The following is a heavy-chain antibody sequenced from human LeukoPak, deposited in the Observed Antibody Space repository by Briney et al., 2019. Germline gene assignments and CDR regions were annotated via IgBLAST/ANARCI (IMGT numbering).Heavy chain of an antibody. D-gene: IGHD6-19*01. Sequence: GSLRLSCAASGFTFSSYAMSWIRQPAGKGLEWIGRIYTSGSTNYNPSLKSRVTMSVDTSKNQFSLKLSSVTAADTAVYYCARHSSDYYRPFDYWGQGTLVTVSS. CDR2: IYTSGST. CDR3: ARHSSDYYRPFDY. J-gene: IGHJ4*02. V-gene: IGHV4-4*07. CDR1: GFTFSSYA.